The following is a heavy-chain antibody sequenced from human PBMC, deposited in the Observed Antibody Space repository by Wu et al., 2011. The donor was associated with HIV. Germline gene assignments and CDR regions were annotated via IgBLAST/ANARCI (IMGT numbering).Heavy chain of an antibody. CDR2: ISAYNGDT. D-gene: IGHD5-12*01. CDR3: ARGXGLRGNSGFRITRWFDY. Sequence: QVQLVQSGAEVKKPGASVKVSCKASGYTFTSYGISWVRQAPGQGLEWMGWISAYNGDTNYAQKLQGRVTMTTDTSTSTAYMELRSLRSDDTAVYYCARGXGLRGNSGFRITRWFDYRGQGTLVTVSS. J-gene: IGHJ4*02. CDR1: GYTFTSYG. V-gene: IGHV1-18*01.